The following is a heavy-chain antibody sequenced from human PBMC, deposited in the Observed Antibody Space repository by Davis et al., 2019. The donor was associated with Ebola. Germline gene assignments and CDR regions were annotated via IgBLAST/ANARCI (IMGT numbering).Heavy chain of an antibody. J-gene: IGHJ3*02. CDR3: ARVVLRCSGGSCYSGGAFDI. CDR2: INHSGST. D-gene: IGHD2-15*01. CDR1: GGSFSGYY. Sequence: MPGGSLRLSCAVYGGSFSGYYWSWIRQPPGKGLEWIGEINHSGSTNYNPSLKSRVTISVDRSKNQFSLKLSSVTAADTAVYYCARVVLRCSGGSCYSGGAFDIWGQGTMVTVSS. V-gene: IGHV4-34*01.